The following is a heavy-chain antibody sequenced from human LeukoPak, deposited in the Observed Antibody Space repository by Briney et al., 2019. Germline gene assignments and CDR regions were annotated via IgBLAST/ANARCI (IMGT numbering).Heavy chain of an antibody. CDR2: ISDSGGTT. D-gene: IGHD1-1*01. Sequence: GGSLRLSCAASGFTFSNFAMSWVRQAPGKGLEWVSAISDSGGTTYYADSVKGRFTISKDNSRNTLYLQMNSLRAEDTAVYYCARGVKLLDYWGQGTLVTVSS. V-gene: IGHV3-23*01. J-gene: IGHJ4*02. CDR3: ARGVKLLDY. CDR1: GFTFSNFA.